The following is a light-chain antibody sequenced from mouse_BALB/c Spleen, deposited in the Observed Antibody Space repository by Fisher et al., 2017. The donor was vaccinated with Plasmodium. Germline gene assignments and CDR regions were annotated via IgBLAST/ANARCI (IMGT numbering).Light chain of an antibody. Sequence: DIVMTQSTLYLPVSRGDQASISCRSSKSLVHSYGDTYLHWCVQKPGQSPKLLIYKVSNRFSGVPDRFSGSGSGTDFTLNISRVEDEDLGVYYCFQVSHVPLTFGGLTTLEIK. CDR1: KSLVHSYGDTY. J-gene: IGKJ1*01. CDR2: KVS. CDR3: FQVSHVPLT. V-gene: IGKV1-110*01.